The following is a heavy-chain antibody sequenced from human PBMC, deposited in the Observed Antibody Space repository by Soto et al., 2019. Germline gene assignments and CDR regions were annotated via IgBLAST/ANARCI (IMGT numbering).Heavy chain of an antibody. CDR1: GFTFSSYG. V-gene: IGHV3-30*18. CDR3: AKDKGHYGDYVVD. D-gene: IGHD4-17*01. Sequence: GGSLRLSCAASGFTFSSYGMHWVRQAPGKGLEWVAVISYDGSNKYYADSVKGRFTISRDNSKNTLYLQMNSLRAEDTAVYYCAKDKGHYGDYVVDWGQGTLVTVSS. CDR2: ISYDGSNK. J-gene: IGHJ4*02.